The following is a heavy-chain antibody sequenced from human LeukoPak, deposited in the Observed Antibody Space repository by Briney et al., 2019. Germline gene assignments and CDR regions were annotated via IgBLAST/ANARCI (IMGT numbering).Heavy chain of an antibody. CDR1: GYTFTNFP. Sequence: ASVKVSCKASGYTFTNFPIGWVRQAPGQGLEWMGRIIPILGIANYAQKFQGRVTITADKSTSTAYMELSSLRSEDTAVYYCARDNGDYSDDYWGQGTLVTVSS. V-gene: IGHV1-69*04. J-gene: IGHJ4*02. CDR3: ARDNGDYSDDY. D-gene: IGHD4-17*01. CDR2: IIPILGIA.